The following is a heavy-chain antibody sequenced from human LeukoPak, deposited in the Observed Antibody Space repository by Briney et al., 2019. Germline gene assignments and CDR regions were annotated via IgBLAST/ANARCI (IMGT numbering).Heavy chain of an antibody. V-gene: IGHV3-23*01. J-gene: IGHJ4*02. CDR3: ESQLVPADY. CDR2: ISGSGGST. CDR1: GFTFSSYA. D-gene: IGHD6-13*01. Sequence: GGSLRLSCAASGFTFSSYAMSWVRLAPGKGLEWVSAISGSGGSTYYADSVKGRFTISRDNSKNTLYLQMNSLRAEDTAVYYRESQLVPADYWGQGTLVTVSS.